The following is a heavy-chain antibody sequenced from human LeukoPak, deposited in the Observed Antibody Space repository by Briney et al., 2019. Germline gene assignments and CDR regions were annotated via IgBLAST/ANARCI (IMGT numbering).Heavy chain of an antibody. CDR2: INHNGDT. V-gene: IGHV4-34*01. CDR3: ARGTNLDY. J-gene: IGHJ4*02. D-gene: IGHD1-14*01. CDR1: GGSFSGYY. Sequence: PSETLSLTCAVYGGSFSGYYWSWIRQPPGKGLEWIGEINHNGDTNYNPSLKSRVTISVDTSKNQFSLKLNSVTAADTAVYYCARGTNLDYWGKGTLVTVSS.